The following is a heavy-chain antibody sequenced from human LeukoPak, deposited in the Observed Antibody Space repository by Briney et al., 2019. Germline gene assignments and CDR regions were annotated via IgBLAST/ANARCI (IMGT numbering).Heavy chain of an antibody. CDR3: AKDLRVDSSGLDF. Sequence: GGSLRLSCAASEFIFSMYAMSWVRQAPGKGLEWVSAISGGGGGTYYADSVKGRFTISRDNSKNTLYLQMNRLRAGDTAVYFCAKDLRVDSSGLDFWGQGTLVTVSS. D-gene: IGHD3-22*01. J-gene: IGHJ4*02. CDR2: ISGGGGGT. CDR1: EFIFSMYA. V-gene: IGHV3-23*01.